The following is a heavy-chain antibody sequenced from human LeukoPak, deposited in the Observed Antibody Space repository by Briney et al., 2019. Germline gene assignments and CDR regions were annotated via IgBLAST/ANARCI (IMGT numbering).Heavy chain of an antibody. CDR1: GYSISSGYY. J-gene: IGHJ4*02. CDR3: AGGPSSLELLKN. V-gene: IGHV4-38-2*02. D-gene: IGHD1-26*01. Sequence: SETLSLTCTVSGYSISSGYYWGWIRQPPGKGLEWIGSIYHSGSTYYNPSLKGRVKIRVDTSKNLLSVKMTSVTAADTAIYYCAGGPSSLELLKNWGQGTLVTVSS. CDR2: IYHSGST.